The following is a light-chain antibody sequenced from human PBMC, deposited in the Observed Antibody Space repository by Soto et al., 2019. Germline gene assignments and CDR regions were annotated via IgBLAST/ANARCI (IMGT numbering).Light chain of an antibody. CDR2: GAS. J-gene: IGKJ1*01. CDR3: QQYGSSAWT. CDR1: QSVSSSY. Sequence: ELVFTQSPCTLSLSPFERATLSCRSRQSVSSSYLAWYQQKPGQGPRILIYGASSRATGITDRFSGSGSGADFTLSIRRLEPEDFAVYYCQQYGSSAWTFGQGTKVDIK. V-gene: IGKV3-20*01.